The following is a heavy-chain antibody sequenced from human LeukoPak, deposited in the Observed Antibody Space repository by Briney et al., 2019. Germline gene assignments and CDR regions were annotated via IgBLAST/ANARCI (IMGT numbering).Heavy chain of an antibody. Sequence: GGSLRLSCAASGFTFSGYAMHWVRQAPGKGLEWVAVISYDGSNKYYADSVKGRFTISRDNSKNTLYLQMNSLRAEDTAVYYCAGEGGYSYALDYWGQGTLVTVSS. J-gene: IGHJ4*02. V-gene: IGHV3-30*04. CDR1: GFTFSGYA. CDR2: ISYDGSNK. CDR3: AGEGGYSYALDY. D-gene: IGHD5-18*01.